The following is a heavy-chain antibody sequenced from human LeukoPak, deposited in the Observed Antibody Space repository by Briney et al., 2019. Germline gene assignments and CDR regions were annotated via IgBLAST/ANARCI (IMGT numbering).Heavy chain of an antibody. CDR3: ARDLYYYGMDV. J-gene: IGHJ6*02. CDR1: GGFLSSYY. CDR2: IYYSGST. Sequence: PSETLSLTCTVSGGFLSSYYWSWIRQPPGKGLEWIGYIYYSGSTNYNPSLTSRVTISVDTSKNQFSLKLSSVTAADTAVYYCARDLYYYGMDVWGQGTTVTVSS. V-gene: IGHV4-59*01.